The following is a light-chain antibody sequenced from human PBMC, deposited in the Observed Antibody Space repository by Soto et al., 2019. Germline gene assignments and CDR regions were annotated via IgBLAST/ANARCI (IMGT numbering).Light chain of an antibody. CDR1: QSVSSSY. CDR3: QQYCSSPRT. V-gene: IGKV3-20*01. Sequence: EIVLTQSPGTLSLSPGERATLSCRASQSVSSSYLAWYQQKPGQAPRLLIYGASSRATGIPGRFSGSGSGTDFTLTISRLEPEDFAVYYCQQYCSSPRTFGQGTMLEIK. J-gene: IGKJ2*01. CDR2: GAS.